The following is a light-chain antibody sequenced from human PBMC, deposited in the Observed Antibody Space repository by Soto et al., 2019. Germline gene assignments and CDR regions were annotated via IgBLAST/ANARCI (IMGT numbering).Light chain of an antibody. J-gene: IGKJ1*01. CDR3: QQYGSSAWT. V-gene: IGKV3-11*01. CDR1: QSIDTY. Sequence: EIVLTQSPATMSLSPGERATLSCRASQSIDTYLAWYQQKPGQAPRLLIYDASNRATGIPARFSGSGSGTDFTLTISSLEAEDFAVYYCQQYGSSAWTFGQGTKVEIK. CDR2: DAS.